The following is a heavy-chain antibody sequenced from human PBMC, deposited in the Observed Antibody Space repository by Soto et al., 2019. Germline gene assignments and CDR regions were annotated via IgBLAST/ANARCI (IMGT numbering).Heavy chain of an antibody. D-gene: IGHD2-21*02. V-gene: IGHV1-69*13. CDR2: IIPIFGTA. Sequence: SVKVSCKASGGTFSSYAISWVRQAPGQGLEWMGGIIPIFGTANYAQKFQGRVTITADESTSTAYMELSSLRSEDTAVYYCAGDPPAAYRGGDCYSPRVTGFDPWGQGTLVTVSP. J-gene: IGHJ5*02. CDR1: GGTFSSYA. CDR3: AGDPPAAYRGGDCYSPRVTGFDP.